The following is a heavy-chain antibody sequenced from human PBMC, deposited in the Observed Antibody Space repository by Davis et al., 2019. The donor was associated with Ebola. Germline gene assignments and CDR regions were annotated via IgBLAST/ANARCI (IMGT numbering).Heavy chain of an antibody. V-gene: IGHV4-39*01. J-gene: IGHJ3*02. CDR2: IYYSGST. CDR3: ARQDCSSTSCYRGGLQADAFDI. D-gene: IGHD2-2*01. Sequence: SETLSLTCTVSGGSISSSSYYWGWIRQPPGKGLEWIGSIYYSGSTYYNPSFKSRVTISVDTSKNQFSLKLSSVTAADTAVYYCARQDCSSTSCYRGGLQADAFDIWGQGTMVTVSS. CDR1: GGSISSSSYY.